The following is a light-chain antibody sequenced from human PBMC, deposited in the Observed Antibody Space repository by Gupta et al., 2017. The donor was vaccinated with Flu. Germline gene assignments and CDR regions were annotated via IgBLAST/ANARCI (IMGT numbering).Light chain of an antibody. Sequence: DIQLTQSPSYVSASVGDTITITCRASQDIRTWLAWYQQKPGNAPNLLIYGASNLQSGVPSKFSGTGSGTDFTLTISSLQPEDFSTYYCQQANSFPLTFGGGTKVDIK. V-gene: IGKV1-12*01. J-gene: IGKJ4*01. CDR3: QQANSFPLT. CDR1: QDIRTW. CDR2: GAS.